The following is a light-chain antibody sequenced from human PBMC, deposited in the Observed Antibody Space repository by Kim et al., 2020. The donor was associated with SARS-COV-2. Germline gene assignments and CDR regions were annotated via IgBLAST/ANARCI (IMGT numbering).Light chain of an antibody. Sequence: DIQMTQSPSSLSASVGDRVTITCRASQDIRNDLGWYQQNPGRAPKRLIYGASSLQSGVPSRFSGSGSGTEFTLTISSLQPEDFATYFCPQHNTYPITFGPGARLGIK. CDR2: GAS. V-gene: IGKV1-17*01. J-gene: IGKJ5*01. CDR1: QDIRND. CDR3: PQHNTYPIT.